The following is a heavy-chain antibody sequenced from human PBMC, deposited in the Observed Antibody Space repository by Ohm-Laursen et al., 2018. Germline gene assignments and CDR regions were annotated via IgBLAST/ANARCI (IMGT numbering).Heavy chain of an antibody. V-gene: IGHV1-69*01. CDR1: GGTFSSYA. CDR3: ARASSSGWYHRYYYYGMDV. CDR2: IIPIFGTA. Sequence: SSVKVSCKASGGTFSSYAISWVRQAPGQGLEWMGGIIPIFGTANYAQKFQGRVTITADESTSTAYMELSSLRSEDTAVYYCARASSSGWYHRYYYYGMDVWGQGTTVTVSS. D-gene: IGHD6-19*01. J-gene: IGHJ6*02.